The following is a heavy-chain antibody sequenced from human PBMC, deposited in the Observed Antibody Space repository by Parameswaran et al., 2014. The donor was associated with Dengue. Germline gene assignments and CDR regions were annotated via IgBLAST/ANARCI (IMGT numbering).Heavy chain of an antibody. D-gene: IGHD3-3*01. V-gene: IGHV1-18*01. CDR2: ISAYNGNT. Sequence: VRQAPGQGLEWMGWISAYNGNTNYAQKLQGRVIMTTDTSTSTAYMELRSLRSDDTAVYYCARGFSGYSTSWFDPWGQGTLVTVSS. CDR3: ARGFSGYSTSWFDP. J-gene: IGHJ5*02.